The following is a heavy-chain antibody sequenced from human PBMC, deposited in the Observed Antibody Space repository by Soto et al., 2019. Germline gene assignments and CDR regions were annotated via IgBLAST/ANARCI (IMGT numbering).Heavy chain of an antibody. V-gene: IGHV5-10-1*01. Sequence: GEALKISCKGSGYSFAGFWIHRVRQNPGKGLARMGRIDPSDSQTYYSPSFRGHVTISVTKSITTVFLQWRSLRASDTAMYYCARQIYDSDTGPNFQYYFDSWGQGTPVTVSS. D-gene: IGHD3-22*01. CDR3: ARQIYDSDTGPNFQYYFDS. CDR2: IDPSDSQT. J-gene: IGHJ4*02. CDR1: GYSFAGFW.